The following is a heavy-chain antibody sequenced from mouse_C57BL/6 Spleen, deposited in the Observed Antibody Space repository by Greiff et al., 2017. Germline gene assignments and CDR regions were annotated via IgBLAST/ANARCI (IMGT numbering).Heavy chain of an antibody. Sequence: QVQLQQPGAELVKPGASVKLSCKASGYTFISYWMHWVKQRPGQGLEWIGMIHPNSDSINYNEKFKSKATLTVDKSSSTAYIQLSSLTSEDSAVYYCEATVVADYWGQGTTLTVSS. CDR2: IHPNSDSI. V-gene: IGHV1-64*01. CDR1: GYTFISYW. J-gene: IGHJ2*01. D-gene: IGHD1-1*01. CDR3: EATVVADY.